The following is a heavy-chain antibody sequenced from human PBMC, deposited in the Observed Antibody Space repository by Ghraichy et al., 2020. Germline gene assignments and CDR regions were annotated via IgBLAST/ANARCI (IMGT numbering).Heavy chain of an antibody. CDR2: IYASGST. CDR3: ARGEQWLVPNYGMDV. Sequence: GSLRLSCTVSGGSLSHYYWSWIRQSPEKGLEWIGYIYASGSTGSNPSLKSRVTISVDTSKNHFSLNLTSVTAADTAVYFCARGEQWLVPNYGMDVWGPGTAVTVSS. J-gene: IGHJ6*02. CDR1: GGSLSHYY. V-gene: IGHV4-59*01. D-gene: IGHD6-19*01.